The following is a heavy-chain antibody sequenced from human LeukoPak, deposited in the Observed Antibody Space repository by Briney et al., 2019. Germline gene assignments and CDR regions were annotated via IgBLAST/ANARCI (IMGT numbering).Heavy chain of an antibody. J-gene: IGHJ4*02. CDR3: ASVPRGYSYGFFFY. CDR1: GGSISSYY. V-gene: IGHV4-4*07. Sequence: SETLSLTCTVSGGSISSYYWSWIRQPAGKGLEWIGRIYTSGSTNYNPSLKSRVTMSVDTSKNQLSLKLSSVTAADTAVYYCASVPRGYSYGFFFYWGQGTLVTVSS. CDR2: IYTSGST. D-gene: IGHD5-18*01.